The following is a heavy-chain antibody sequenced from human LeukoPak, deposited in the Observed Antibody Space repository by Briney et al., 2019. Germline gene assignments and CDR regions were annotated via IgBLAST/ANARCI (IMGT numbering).Heavy chain of an antibody. CDR2: IYPGDSDT. V-gene: IGHV5-51*01. J-gene: IGHJ4*02. CDR1: GYGFSGYW. CDR3: ARSLEVGDSSGRRYYFDY. Sequence: GASLKISCKCSGYGFSGYWIGWVRQMPGKGLEWMGIIYPGDSDTTYSPSFQGQVTISADKSISTAYLQWSSLKASDTAMYYCARSLEVGDSSGRRYYFDYWGQGTLVTVSS. D-gene: IGHD3-22*01.